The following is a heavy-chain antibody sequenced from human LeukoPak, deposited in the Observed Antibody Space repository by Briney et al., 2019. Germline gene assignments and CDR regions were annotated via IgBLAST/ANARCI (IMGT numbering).Heavy chain of an antibody. V-gene: IGHV1-2*02. CDR3: ARDRVGGDGYNPIDY. D-gene: IGHD5-24*01. Sequence: GASVKVSCKASGYTFTGYYMHWVRQAPGQGLEWMGWINPNSGGTNYAQKFQGRVTMTRDMSTSTVYMELSSLRSEDTAVYYCARDRVGGDGYNPIDYWGQGTLVTVSS. CDR2: INPNSGGT. J-gene: IGHJ4*02. CDR1: GYTFTGYY.